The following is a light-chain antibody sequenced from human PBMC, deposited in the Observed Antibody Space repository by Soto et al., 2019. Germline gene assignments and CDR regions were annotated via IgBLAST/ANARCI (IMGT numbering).Light chain of an antibody. CDR3: CSYAGSNWGDV. V-gene: IGLV2-23*02. Sequence: QSALTQPASLSGSPGQSITISCTGTSSDIGSYHLVSWYQHQSDKAPKLIIYKVSQWPSGVSDRFSASKSGNTASLTISGLQAEDEADYYCCSYAGSNWGDVFGTGTKLTVL. CDR1: SSDIGSYHL. CDR2: KVS. J-gene: IGLJ1*01.